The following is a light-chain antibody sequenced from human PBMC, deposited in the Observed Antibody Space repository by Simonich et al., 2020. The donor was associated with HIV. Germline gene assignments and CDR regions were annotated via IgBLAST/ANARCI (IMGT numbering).Light chain of an antibody. J-gene: IGKJ3*01. V-gene: IGKV2D-29*02. CDR1: QSLLHSDGKTY. Sequence: DIVMTQSPLSLPVTPGEPASISCRSSQSLLHSDGKTYLYWYLQRPGQSPQLLIYEASNRFSGVPDRFSGSGSGTDFTLKISRVEAEDVGVYYCMQNIQLPPTFGPGTKVDIK. CDR3: MQNIQLPPT. CDR2: EAS.